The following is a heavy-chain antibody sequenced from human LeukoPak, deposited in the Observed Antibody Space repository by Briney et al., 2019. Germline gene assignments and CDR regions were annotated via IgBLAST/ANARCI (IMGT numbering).Heavy chain of an antibody. CDR1: GDSVSSNSAA. Sequence: SQTLSLTCAISGDSVSSNSAAWNWIRQSPSRGLEWLGRTYYRSRWYTDYAESVKGRIIIDRDTSKNQFSLQLNSVTPEDTAVYYCARDYEYYSKCSGYYYWLDPWGQGTLVIVSS. CDR2: TYYRSRWYT. CDR3: ARDYEYYSKCSGYYYWLDP. J-gene: IGHJ5*02. D-gene: IGHD3-22*01. V-gene: IGHV6-1*01.